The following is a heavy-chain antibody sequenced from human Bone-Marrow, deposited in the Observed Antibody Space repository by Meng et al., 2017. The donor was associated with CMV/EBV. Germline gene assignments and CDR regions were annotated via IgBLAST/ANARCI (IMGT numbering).Heavy chain of an antibody. CDR2: IIPILGIA. CDR1: GYTFTSYD. V-gene: IGHV1-69*04. J-gene: IGHJ6*02. D-gene: IGHD4-11*01. CDR3: ARDPDYSTYYYYGMDV. Sequence: SVKVSCKASGYTFTSYDINWVRQAPGQGLEWMGRIIPILGIANYAQKFQGRVTITADKSTSTAYMELSSLRSEDTAVYYCARDPDYSTYYYYGMDVWGQGTTVTVSS.